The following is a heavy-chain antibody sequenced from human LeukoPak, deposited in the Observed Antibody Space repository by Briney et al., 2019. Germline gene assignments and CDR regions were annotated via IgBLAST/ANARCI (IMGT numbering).Heavy chain of an antibody. CDR1: GFTFSNFL. CDR2: ISGSGGST. Sequence: GGSLRLSCAASGFTFSNFLMSWVRQAPGKGLEWVSAISGSGGSTYYADSVKGRFTISRDNSKNTPYLQMNSLRAEDTAVYYCANGRDSSGWYYYYYGMDVWGQGTTVTVSS. D-gene: IGHD6-19*01. J-gene: IGHJ6*02. CDR3: ANGRDSSGWYYYYYGMDV. V-gene: IGHV3-23*01.